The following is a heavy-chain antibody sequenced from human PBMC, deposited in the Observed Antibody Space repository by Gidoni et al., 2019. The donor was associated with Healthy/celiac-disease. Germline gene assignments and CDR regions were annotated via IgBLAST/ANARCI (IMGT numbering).Heavy chain of an antibody. CDR3: AKAPGGYDSSAFLYYYYGMDV. D-gene: IGHD3-22*01. J-gene: IGHJ6*02. CDR2: ISGSGGST. V-gene: IGHV3-23*04. CDR1: GFTFSSYA. Sequence: EVQLVESGGGLVQPGGSLRLSCAASGFTFSSYALSWVRQAPGKGLEWVSAISGSGGSTYYADSVKGRFTISRDNSKNTLYLQMNSLRAEDTAVYYCAKAPGGYDSSAFLYYYYGMDVWGQGTTVTVSS.